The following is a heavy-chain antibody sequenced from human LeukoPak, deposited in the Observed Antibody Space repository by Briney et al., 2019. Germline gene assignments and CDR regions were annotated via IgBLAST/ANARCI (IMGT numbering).Heavy chain of an antibody. Sequence: ASVTLSCTASGSTFTSYSINWVWHGPGQGLGWVGCGSAYNGTTNYAQKLQGRVTMTTDTSASTAYMELRSLRSDAPAVYYCARWPSDRYAFDISGQGTMVTVSS. CDR1: GSTFTSYS. CDR3: ARWPSDRYAFDI. J-gene: IGHJ3*02. V-gene: IGHV1-18*01. CDR2: GSAYNGTT.